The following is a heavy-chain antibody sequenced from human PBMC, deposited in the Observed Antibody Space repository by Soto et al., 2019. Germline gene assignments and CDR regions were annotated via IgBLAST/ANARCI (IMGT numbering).Heavy chain of an antibody. CDR2: INAHNGNT. J-gene: IGHJ4*02. CDR3: AIADYGDPDY. CDR1: GSTFPSST. D-gene: IGHD4-17*01. V-gene: IGHV1-18*01. Sequence: QVQLVKSGAEVKKPGASVKVSCKASGSTFPSSTVSWVRQAPGQGLEWMGWINAHNGNTKYAQKFQGRLTMTTDTSTGTGYTELRSLRSDDTAIYFCAIADYGDPDYWGQGTLVTVSS.